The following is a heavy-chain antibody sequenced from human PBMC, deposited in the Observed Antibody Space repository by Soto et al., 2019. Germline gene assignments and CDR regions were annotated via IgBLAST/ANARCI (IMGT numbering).Heavy chain of an antibody. Sequence: APVTVSGKASGNTCTSYGIIGVRQAPGQGLEWMGWISAYNGNTNYAQKLQGRVTMTTDTSTSTAYMELRSLRSDDTAVYYCARNIHYYDSSGYLNWFDPWGQGTLVTVSS. CDR2: ISAYNGNT. J-gene: IGHJ5*02. V-gene: IGHV1-18*01. CDR1: GNTCTSYG. CDR3: ARNIHYYDSSGYLNWFDP. D-gene: IGHD3-22*01.